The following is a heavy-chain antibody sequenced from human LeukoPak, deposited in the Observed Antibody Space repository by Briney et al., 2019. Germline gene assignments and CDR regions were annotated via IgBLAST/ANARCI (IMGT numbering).Heavy chain of an antibody. V-gene: IGHV4-61*03. CDR2: VYYSGST. J-gene: IGHJ4*02. D-gene: IGHD6-6*01. CDR1: DASVSSDNYY. Sequence: SETLSLTCTVSDASVSSDNYYWSWIRQPPGKGLEYLGYVYYSGSTYYNPSLTSRVTISVDTSKNHFSLNLSSVTAADTAVYYCARRKAIRPRDYYFDYWGQGTLVTVSS. CDR3: ARRKAIRPRDYYFDY.